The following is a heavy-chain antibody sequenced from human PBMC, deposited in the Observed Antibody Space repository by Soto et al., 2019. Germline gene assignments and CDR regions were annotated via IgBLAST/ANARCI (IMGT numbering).Heavy chain of an antibody. CDR3: ARESEDPTSNFDY. CDR1: GFTFTRYS. Sequence: GGSLRLSCAASGFTFTRYSMNWVRQAPGKGLEWVSSISSTTNYIYYGDSMKGRFTISRDNAKNSLYLEMNSLRAEDTAVYYCARESEDPTSNFDYWGQGTLVTVSS. CDR2: ISSTTNYI. J-gene: IGHJ4*02. V-gene: IGHV3-21*06.